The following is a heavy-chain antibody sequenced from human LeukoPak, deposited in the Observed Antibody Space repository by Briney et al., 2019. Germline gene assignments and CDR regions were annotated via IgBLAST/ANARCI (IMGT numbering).Heavy chain of an antibody. CDR2: LYYSGST. V-gene: IGHV4-59*11. Sequence: SETLSLTCSVSGASFTSHYWGWIRQPPGKGPEWIGHLYYSGSTTYNPSLESRVTMSVDSSRKQISLKLNAVAAADTAVYYCARGRGSPYYVEAFDVWGQGTVVTVSS. D-gene: IGHD3-22*01. CDR1: GASFTSHY. CDR3: ARGRGSPYYVEAFDV. J-gene: IGHJ3*01.